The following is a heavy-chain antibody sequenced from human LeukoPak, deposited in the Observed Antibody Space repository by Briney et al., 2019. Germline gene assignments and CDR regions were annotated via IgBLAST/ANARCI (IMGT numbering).Heavy chain of an antibody. CDR2: ISYSGST. Sequence: SETLSLTCTVSGGSISNNYWSWIRQPPGKGLESIGYISYSGSTNYNPSLKSRVTISVDTSKNQFSLKLSSVTAADTAVYYCARDSSGWLVNFDYWGQGTLVTVSS. D-gene: IGHD6-19*01. CDR3: ARDSSGWLVNFDY. V-gene: IGHV4-59*01. J-gene: IGHJ4*02. CDR1: GGSISNNY.